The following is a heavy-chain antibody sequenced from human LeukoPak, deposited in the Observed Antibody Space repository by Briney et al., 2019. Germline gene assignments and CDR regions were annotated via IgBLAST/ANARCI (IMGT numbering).Heavy chain of an antibody. CDR3: ATVFDCGGDCFDY. J-gene: IGHJ4*02. Sequence: ASVTVSCKVSGYTLTELSMHWVRQAPGKGLEWMGGFDPEDGETIYAQRFQGRVTMTEDTSTDTAYMELSSLRSEDTAVYYCATVFDCGGDCFDYWGQGTLVTVSS. CDR2: FDPEDGET. V-gene: IGHV1-24*01. CDR1: GYTLTELS. D-gene: IGHD2-21*01.